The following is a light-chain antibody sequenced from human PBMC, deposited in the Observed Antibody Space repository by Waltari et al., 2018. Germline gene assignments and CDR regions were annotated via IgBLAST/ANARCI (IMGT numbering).Light chain of an antibody. CDR1: SSDIGSYNY. Sequence: QAALTQPRSVSGSPGQSVTISCTGTSSDIGSYNYVSWYQQHPGTAPTLMIYEVSERPSGSSDRFSGSKAGNTASLTISWLQAEDEADYYCSSYAGSNTGLFGGGTRLTVL. CDR2: EVS. J-gene: IGLJ2*01. V-gene: IGLV2-11*01. CDR3: SSYAGSNTGL.